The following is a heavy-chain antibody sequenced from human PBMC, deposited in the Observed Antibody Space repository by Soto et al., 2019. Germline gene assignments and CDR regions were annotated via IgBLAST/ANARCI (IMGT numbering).Heavy chain of an antibody. J-gene: IGHJ4*02. Sequence: QVQLVESGGRVVQPGRSLRLSCAASGFTFSSYTMHWVRQAPGKGLEWVAAISYDGSNKYYADSVKGRFTISRDNSKNTLYVQMNSLRGEDTAVYYCARGAGIAVAGTSFEYWGQGTLVTVSS. CDR2: ISYDGSNK. CDR3: ARGAGIAVAGTSFEY. D-gene: IGHD6-19*01. V-gene: IGHV3-30-3*01. CDR1: GFTFSSYT.